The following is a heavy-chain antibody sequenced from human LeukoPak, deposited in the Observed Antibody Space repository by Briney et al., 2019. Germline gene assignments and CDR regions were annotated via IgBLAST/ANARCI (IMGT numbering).Heavy chain of an antibody. CDR3: AKHGCTSTTCYINY. CDR2: ISGSGGST. Sequence: GGSLRLSCAAAGVTFSSYAMSLARQAPGKGLEWVSVISGSGGSTNYADSVRGRFTISRDNSKNTLDLQMNSLRAEDTAVYYCAKHGCTSTTCYINYWGQGTLVTVSS. D-gene: IGHD2-2*02. J-gene: IGHJ4*02. CDR1: GVTFSSYA. V-gene: IGHV3-23*01.